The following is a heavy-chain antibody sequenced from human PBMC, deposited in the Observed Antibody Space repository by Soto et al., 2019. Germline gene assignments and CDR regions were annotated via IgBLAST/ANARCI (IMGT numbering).Heavy chain of an antibody. CDR2: ICAYNGNT. Sequence: GASVKFSWKASGYTFTRYGFSWLRQAPGQGLEWMGWICAYNGNTNYAQNYQGRVTMTTDTSTSTAYMELRNLRSDDTAVYYCARGQVTYYASSDPRTSYLDYWGQGTLVTVSS. V-gene: IGHV1-18*04. CDR3: ARGQVTYYASSDPRTSYLDY. D-gene: IGHD3-22*01. J-gene: IGHJ4*02. CDR1: GYTFTRYG.